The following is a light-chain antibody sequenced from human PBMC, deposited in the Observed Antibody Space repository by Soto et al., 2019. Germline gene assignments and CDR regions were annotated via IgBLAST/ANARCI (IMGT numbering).Light chain of an antibody. CDR3: QKYDTSRT. J-gene: IGKJ1*01. Sequence: IKLRRSPGTLFLSTGERATRSCRASQSVSSYLACYQQKPGQAPRLLIYGASSRATGIPDRFSGSGSGTDFTLTIGRLEPEGFAVYYCQKYDTSRTFGQGTKVHIK. V-gene: IGKV3-20*01. CDR2: GAS. CDR1: QSVSSY.